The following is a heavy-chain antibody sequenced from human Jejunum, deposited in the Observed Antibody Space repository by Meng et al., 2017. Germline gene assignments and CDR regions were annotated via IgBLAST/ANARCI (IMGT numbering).Heavy chain of an antibody. CDR3: ARDRLHPNIAATGWFDP. CDR1: GGVFGTYYR. D-gene: IGHD2/OR15-2a*01. CDR2: ISHTGRS. Sequence: QASGPRLRRRLGPRARTCAVSGGVFGTYYRWSWGRLPPGTGLKWMGCISHTGRSNYNPSLKRRVTMSLDKSSNQFSLDLISVTGADTAVDYCARDRLHPNIAATGWFDPWGQGTLVTVSS. J-gene: IGHJ5*02. V-gene: IGHV4-4*03.